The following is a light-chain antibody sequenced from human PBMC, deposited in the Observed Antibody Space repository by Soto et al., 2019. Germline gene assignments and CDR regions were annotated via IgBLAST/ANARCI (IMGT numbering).Light chain of an antibody. CDR1: QSISSW. J-gene: IGKJ1*01. V-gene: IGKV1-5*01. CDR3: QQYNSYSWT. CDR2: DAS. Sequence: DIQRAHSPSTLSASVGDRVTITFRASQSISSWLAWYQQKPGKAPKLLIYDASSLESGVPSRFSGSGSGTEFTLTISSLQPDDFATYYCQQYNSYSWTFGQGTKVDIK.